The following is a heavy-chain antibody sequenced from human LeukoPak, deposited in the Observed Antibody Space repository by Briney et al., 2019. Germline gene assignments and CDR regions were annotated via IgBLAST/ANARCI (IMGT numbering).Heavy chain of an antibody. CDR3: ARAIGSGSRHSTFDY. Sequence: SETLSLTCAVYGGSFSGYYWSWIRQPPGKGLEWIGEINHSGSTNYNPSLKSRVTISVDTSKNQFSLKLSSVTAADTAVSYCARAIGSGSRHSTFDYWGQGTLVTVSS. J-gene: IGHJ4*02. CDR2: INHSGST. CDR1: GGSFSGYY. V-gene: IGHV4-34*01. D-gene: IGHD3-10*01.